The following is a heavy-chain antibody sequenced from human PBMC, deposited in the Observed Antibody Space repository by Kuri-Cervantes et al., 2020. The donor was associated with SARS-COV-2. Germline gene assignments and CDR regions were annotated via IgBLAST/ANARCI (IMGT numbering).Heavy chain of an antibody. Sequence: SETLSLTCTVPGGSISSYYWSWIRQPPGKGLEWIGYIYYSGSTNYNPSLKSRVTISVDTSKNQFSLKLSSVTAADTAVYYCASGGSSGWTTYYYYYYMDVWGKGTTVTVSS. J-gene: IGHJ6*03. V-gene: IGHV4-59*01. CDR1: GGSISSYY. CDR2: IYYSGST. CDR3: ASGGSSGWTTYYYYYYMDV. D-gene: IGHD6-19*01.